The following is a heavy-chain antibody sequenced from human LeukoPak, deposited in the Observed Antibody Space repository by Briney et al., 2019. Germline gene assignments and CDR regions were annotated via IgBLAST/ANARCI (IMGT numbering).Heavy chain of an antibody. Sequence: GGSLRLSCAASGFTFSSYGMHWVRQAPGKGLEWVADIWYDGSTKYYADSVKGRFTISRDNSKNTLYLQMNTLRAEDTAVYYCARDLHGMDVWGQGTTVTVSS. V-gene: IGHV3-33*01. CDR3: ARDLHGMDV. CDR2: IWYDGSTK. J-gene: IGHJ6*02. CDR1: GFTFSSYG.